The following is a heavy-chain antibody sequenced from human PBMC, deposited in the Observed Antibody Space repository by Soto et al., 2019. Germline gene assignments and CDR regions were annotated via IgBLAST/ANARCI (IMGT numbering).Heavy chain of an antibody. D-gene: IGHD3-3*01. J-gene: IGHJ5*02. CDR3: ARDITPPLRFLEWSYNWFDP. Sequence: SVKVSCKASGYTFTSYTISWVRQAPGQGLEWMGRIIPILGIANYAQKFQGRVTITADKSTSTAYMELSSLRSEDTAVYYCARDITPPLRFLEWSYNWFDPWGQGTLVTVSS. V-gene: IGHV1-69*04. CDR2: IIPILGIA. CDR1: GYTFTSYT.